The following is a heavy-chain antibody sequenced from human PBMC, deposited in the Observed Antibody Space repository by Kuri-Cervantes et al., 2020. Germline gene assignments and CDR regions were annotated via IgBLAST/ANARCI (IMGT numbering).Heavy chain of an antibody. CDR1: GGSISSSRYY. Sequence: SETLSLTCTVSGGSISSSRYYWGWIRQPPGTGLEWIGSIYYSGSTYYNTSLKSRVTISVDTSKNQFSLKLSSVTAADTAVYYCASKEYYYDSCGNYTSWYFDLWGRGTLVTVSS. CDR3: ASKEYYYDSCGNYTSWYFDL. V-gene: IGHV4-39*01. D-gene: IGHD3-22*01. J-gene: IGHJ2*01. CDR2: IYYSGST.